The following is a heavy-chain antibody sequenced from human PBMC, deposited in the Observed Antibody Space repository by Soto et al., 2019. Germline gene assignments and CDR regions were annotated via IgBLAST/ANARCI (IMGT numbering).Heavy chain of an antibody. V-gene: IGHV1-18*01. Sequence: QVHLVQSGAEVKKPGGSVKVSCKASGYTFTSYGITWVRQAPGQGLEWMGWISAHNGNTDYAQKLQGRVIVTRDTSTSTAYMELRSLISDDTAVYYCARGRYGDYWGQGALVTVSS. CDR1: GYTFTSYG. D-gene: IGHD1-1*01. J-gene: IGHJ4*02. CDR2: ISAHNGNT. CDR3: ARGRYGDY.